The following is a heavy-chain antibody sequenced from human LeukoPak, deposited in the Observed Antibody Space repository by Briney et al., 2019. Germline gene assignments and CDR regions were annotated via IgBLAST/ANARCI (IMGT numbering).Heavy chain of an antibody. Sequence: PSETLSLTCTVSGGSISSYYWSWIRQPPGKGLEWIGYIYYSGSTNYNPSLKSRVTISVDTSKNQFSLKLSSVTAADTAVYYCARDYGRSSLWRGFFDPWGQGTLVTVSS. V-gene: IGHV4-59*01. CDR2: IYYSGST. CDR1: GGSISSYY. J-gene: IGHJ5*02. D-gene: IGHD3-10*01. CDR3: ARDYGRSSLWRGFFDP.